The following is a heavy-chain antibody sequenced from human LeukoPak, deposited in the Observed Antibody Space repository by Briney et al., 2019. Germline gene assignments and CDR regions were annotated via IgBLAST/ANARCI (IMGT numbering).Heavy chain of an antibody. D-gene: IGHD2/OR15-2a*01. CDR2: IRYDGSNK. CDR3: ARPLSKLSWFDP. J-gene: IGHJ5*02. V-gene: IGHV3-30*02. Sequence: GGSLRLSCAASGFTFSSYGMHWVRQAPGKGLEWVAFIRYDGSNKYYADSVKGRFTISRDNSKNTLYLQMNSLRAEDTAVYYCARPLSKLSWFDPWGQGTLVTVSS. CDR1: GFTFSSYG.